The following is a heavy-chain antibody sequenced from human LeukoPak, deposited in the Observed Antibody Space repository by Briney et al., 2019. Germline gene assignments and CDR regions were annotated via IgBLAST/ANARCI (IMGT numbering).Heavy chain of an antibody. CDR3: AKDRKRPPGYFDY. CDR1: GFTFSSYA. J-gene: IGHJ4*02. Sequence: GGSLRLSCAASGFTFSSYAMSWVRQAPGKGLEWVSAISGSGGSTYYADSVKGRFTISGGNSKNTLYLQMNSLRAEDTAVYYCAKDRKRPPGYFDYWGQGTLVTVSS. CDR2: ISGSGGST. V-gene: IGHV3-23*01.